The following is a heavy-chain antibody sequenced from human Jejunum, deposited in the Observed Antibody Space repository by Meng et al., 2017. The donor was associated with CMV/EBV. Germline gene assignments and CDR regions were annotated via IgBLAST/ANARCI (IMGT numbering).Heavy chain of an antibody. J-gene: IGHJ4*02. D-gene: IGHD7-27*01. CDR2: IYACGST. CDR1: AFTVKSNY. V-gene: IGHV3-66*01. Sequence: EVHRVELWVCVAQPGGSLRVAFAASAFTVKSNYIGGDRQAPGKGVEGVSVIYACGSTNYAASVKGRFTISRDNSKNTLYLQMNSLRAEDTAVYYCASPQLGVTKEFDYWGQGTLVTVSS. CDR3: ASPQLGVTKEFDY.